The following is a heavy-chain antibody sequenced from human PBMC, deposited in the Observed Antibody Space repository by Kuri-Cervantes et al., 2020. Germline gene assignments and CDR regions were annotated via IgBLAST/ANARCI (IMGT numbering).Heavy chain of an antibody. J-gene: IGHJ5*02. CDR3: ARGGYCSGGSCYRRGDWFDP. D-gene: IGHD2-15*01. CDR1: GYSFTSYW. CDR2: IYPGDSDT. Sequence: GGSLRLSCKGSGYSFTSYWIGWVRQMPGKGLERMGIIYPGDSDTRYSPSFQGQVTISADKSISTAYLQWSSLKASDTAMYYCARGGYCSGGSCYRRGDWFDPWGQGTLVTVSS. V-gene: IGHV5-51*01.